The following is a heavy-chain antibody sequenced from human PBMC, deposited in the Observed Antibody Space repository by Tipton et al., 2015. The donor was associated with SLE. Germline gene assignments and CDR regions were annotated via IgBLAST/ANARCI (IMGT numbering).Heavy chain of an antibody. CDR1: GDSISNGDDY. CDR3: AREGVHFWSGSSYYYYYYMDV. Sequence: TLSLTCTVSGDSISNGDDYWSWIRQPPGKGLEWIGNIYYGGGTYYNPSLESRVTISLDTSKNQFSLKLNSVTAADTAVYYCAREGVHFWSGSSYYYYYYMDVWGKGTTVTVSS. V-gene: IGHV4-31*03. J-gene: IGHJ6*03. CDR2: IYYGGGT. D-gene: IGHD3-3*02.